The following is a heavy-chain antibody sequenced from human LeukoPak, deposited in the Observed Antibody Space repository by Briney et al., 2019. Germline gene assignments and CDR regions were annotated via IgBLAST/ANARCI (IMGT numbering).Heavy chain of an antibody. Sequence: SETLSLTCTVSGGSISSSSYYWGWIRQPPGKGLEWIGSIYYSGSTYCNPSLKSRVTISVDTSKNQFSLKLSSVTAADTAVYYCASNTMVRGVYDYWGQGTLVTVSS. V-gene: IGHV4-39*01. CDR1: GGSISSSSYY. CDR3: ASNTMVRGVYDY. D-gene: IGHD3-10*01. CDR2: IYYSGST. J-gene: IGHJ4*02.